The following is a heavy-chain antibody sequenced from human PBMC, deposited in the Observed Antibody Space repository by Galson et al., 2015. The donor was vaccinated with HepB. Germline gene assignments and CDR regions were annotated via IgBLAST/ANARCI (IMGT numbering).Heavy chain of an antibody. CDR2: IKEDGSEK. Sequence: LRLSCAASGFTFSNYWMSWVRQGPGKGLEWVANIKEDGSEKYYVDSVKGRFTISRDNAKNSLWLQMHSLRAEDTAVYYCARDRVAAGGGDWFDPWGQGTLVTVSS. J-gene: IGHJ5*02. CDR1: GFTFSNYW. D-gene: IGHD6-13*01. V-gene: IGHV3-7*01. CDR3: ARDRVAAGGGDWFDP.